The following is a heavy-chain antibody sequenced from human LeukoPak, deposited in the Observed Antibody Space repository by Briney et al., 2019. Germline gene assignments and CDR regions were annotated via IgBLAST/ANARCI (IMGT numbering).Heavy chain of an antibody. D-gene: IGHD2-15*01. CDR2: IKSKTDGGTT. CDR1: GFTFSNAW. CDR3: TTVRRYCSGGSCYSNY. V-gene: IGHV3-15*01. Sequence: GGSLRLPCAASGFTFSNAWMSWVRQAPGKGLEWVGRIKSKTDGGTTDYAAPVKGRFTISRDDSKNTLYLQMNSLKTEDAAVRYCTTVRRYCSGGSCYSNYWGQGTLVTVSS. J-gene: IGHJ4*02.